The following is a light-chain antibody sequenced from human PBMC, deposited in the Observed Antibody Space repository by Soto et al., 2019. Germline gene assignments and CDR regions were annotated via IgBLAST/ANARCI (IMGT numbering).Light chain of an antibody. CDR1: QGISTY. Sequence: DIQLTQSPSFLSASVGDRVTITCRASQGISTYLAWYLQRPGKAPKLLIYGASTLQSGVPSRFSGSGSGTEFTLTISSLQSEDFAVYYCQQYNNWPPYTFGQGTKLEIK. CDR2: GAS. J-gene: IGKJ2*01. CDR3: QQYNNWPPYT. V-gene: IGKV1-9*01.